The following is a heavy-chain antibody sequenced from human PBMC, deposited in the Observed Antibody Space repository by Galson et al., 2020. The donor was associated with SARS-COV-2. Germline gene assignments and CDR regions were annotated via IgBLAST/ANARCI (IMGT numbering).Heavy chain of an antibody. Sequence: SETLSLTCTVSGGSISSYYWSWLRQPPGKGLEWIGYIYYSGSTNYNPSLKSRVTISVDTSKNQFSLKLSSVTAADTAVYYCARLLTYYYYMDVWGKGTTVTVSS. CDR3: ARLLTYYYYMDV. CDR1: GGSISSYY. J-gene: IGHJ6*03. D-gene: IGHD7-27*01. V-gene: IGHV4-59*08. CDR2: IYYSGST.